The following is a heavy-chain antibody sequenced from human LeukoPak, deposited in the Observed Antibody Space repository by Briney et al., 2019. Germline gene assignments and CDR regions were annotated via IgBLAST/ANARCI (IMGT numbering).Heavy chain of an antibody. CDR2: INHSGSTS. Sequence: PSESLSLTCAVYGESFSGYFWNWIRQPPGKGLEWIGEINHSGSTSNHNPSLKSRVTMSVDTSKNQFSLKLSSVTAADTAVYYCARKSGYARDYWGQGNLVTVSS. D-gene: IGHD5-12*01. J-gene: IGHJ4*02. V-gene: IGHV4-34*01. CDR1: GESFSGYF. CDR3: ARKSGYARDY.